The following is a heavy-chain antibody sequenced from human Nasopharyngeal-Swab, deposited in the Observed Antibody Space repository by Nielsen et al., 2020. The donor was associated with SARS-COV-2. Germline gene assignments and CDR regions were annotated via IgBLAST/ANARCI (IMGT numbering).Heavy chain of an antibody. J-gene: IGHJ6*02. CDR3: TTESVWGSYRYLGYYYYYYGMDV. Sequence: GESLKISCAASGFTFSNAWMSWVRQAPGKVLEWVGRIKSKTDGGTTDYAAPVKGRFTISRDHSKNTLYLQMNSLKTEDTAVYYCTTESVWGSYRYLGYYYYYYGMDVWGQGTTVTVSS. D-gene: IGHD3-16*02. V-gene: IGHV3-15*01. CDR2: IKSKTDGGTT. CDR1: GFTFSNAW.